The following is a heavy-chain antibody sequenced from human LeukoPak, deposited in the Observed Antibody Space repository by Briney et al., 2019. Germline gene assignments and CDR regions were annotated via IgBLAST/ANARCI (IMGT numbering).Heavy chain of an antibody. J-gene: IGHJ4*02. D-gene: IGHD6-19*01. CDR2: IYPGDSDT. CDR3: ARSLAVAGVYAFDY. V-gene: IGHV5-51*01. CDR1: GYSFTSYW. Sequence: GESLKISCKGSGYSFTSYWIGWVRQLPGKGLEWMGIIYPGDSDTRYSPSFQGQVTISADKSISAAYLQWSSLKASDTAMYYCARSLAVAGVYAFDYWGQGTLVTVSS.